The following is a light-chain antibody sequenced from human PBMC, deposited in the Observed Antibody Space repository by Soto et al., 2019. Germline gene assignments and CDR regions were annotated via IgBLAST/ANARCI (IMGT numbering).Light chain of an antibody. V-gene: IGKV1-27*01. CDR1: QGISNY. Sequence: DLQMTQSPSSLSASVGDRVTITCRASQGISNYLAWYQQKPGKVPKLLIYAASTLQSGVPSRFTGSGSGTDFTLTISSLQSEDVATYYCQKYNSALADFGGGTKVEIK. CDR2: AAS. J-gene: IGKJ4*01. CDR3: QKYNSALAD.